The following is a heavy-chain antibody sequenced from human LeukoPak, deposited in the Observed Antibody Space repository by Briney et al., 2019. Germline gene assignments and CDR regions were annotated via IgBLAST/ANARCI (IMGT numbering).Heavy chain of an antibody. CDR1: GGSISSYY. D-gene: IGHD6-13*01. CDR3: ARDGAAAGISDY. Sequence: SEXLSLTCTVSGGSISSYYWSWLGQPAGKGLEWIGRIYTSGSTNYTPSLKRRVTMSVDTSKNHFSLKLSSVSAADTAVYYCARDGAAAGISDYWGQGTLVTVSS. J-gene: IGHJ4*02. CDR2: IYTSGST. V-gene: IGHV4-4*07.